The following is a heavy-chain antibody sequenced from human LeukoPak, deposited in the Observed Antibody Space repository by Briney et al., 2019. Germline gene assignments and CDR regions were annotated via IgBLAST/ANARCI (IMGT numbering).Heavy chain of an antibody. CDR2: IYYSGST. D-gene: IGHD2-15*01. J-gene: IGHJ4*02. V-gene: IGHV4-39*01. Sequence: SETLSLTCTVSGDSISSSSYYWGWIRQPPGKGLEWIGSIYYSGSTYYNPSLKSRVTISVDTSKNQFSLKLSSVTAADTAVYYYARQLGYCSGGSCYSGGGFDYWGQGTLVTVSS. CDR1: GDSISSSSYY. CDR3: ARQLGYCSGGSCYSGGGFDY.